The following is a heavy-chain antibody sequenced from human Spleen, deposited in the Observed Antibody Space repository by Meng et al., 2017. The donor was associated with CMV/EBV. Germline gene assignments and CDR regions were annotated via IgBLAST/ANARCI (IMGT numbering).Heavy chain of an antibody. CDR3: VKGGGERVTFDAMDV. Sequence: SLKISCAASGFTFEDFAMHWVRQIPGEGLEWLSGMSGNIGLIGYADSVKGRFTISRHNAKKTLSLQMDTLRTEDTALYYCVKGGGERVTFDAMDVWGQGTTVTVSS. D-gene: IGHD2-21*02. V-gene: IGHV3-9*01. CDR2: MSGNIGLI. CDR1: GFTFEDFA. J-gene: IGHJ6*02.